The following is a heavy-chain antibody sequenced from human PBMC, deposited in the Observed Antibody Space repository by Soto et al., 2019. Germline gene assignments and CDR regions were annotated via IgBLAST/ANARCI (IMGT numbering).Heavy chain of an antibody. CDR2: ISAYNGNT. J-gene: IGHJ6*03. Sequence: QVQLVQSGAEVKKPGASVKVSCKASGYTFTSYGISWVRQAPGQGLEWMGWISAYNGNTNYAQKRQGRVTMTTDTATSTAYMELRSLRSDDTDVYYCARDLAGGSGSYYRASRGDYYYYMDVWGKGTTVTVSS. D-gene: IGHD3-10*01. CDR1: GYTFTSYG. CDR3: ARDLAGGSGSYYRASRGDYYYYMDV. V-gene: IGHV1-18*01.